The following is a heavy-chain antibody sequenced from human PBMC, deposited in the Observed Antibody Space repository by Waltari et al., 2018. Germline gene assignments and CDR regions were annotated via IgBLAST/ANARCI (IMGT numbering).Heavy chain of an antibody. J-gene: IGHJ5*02. CDR2: IYQSGST. V-gene: IGHV4-38-2*02. D-gene: IGHD3-3*01. Sequence: QVQLQESGPGLVKPSETLSLTCAVSGYSISSGYYWGWIRQPPGKGLEWIGSIYQSGSTDYNPSLKSRVTISVDTSKNQFSLKLSSVTAADTAVYYCARDRVQYYDFWSGYYHNWFDPWGQGTLVTVSS. CDR3: ARDRVQYYDFWSGYYHNWFDP. CDR1: GYSISSGYY.